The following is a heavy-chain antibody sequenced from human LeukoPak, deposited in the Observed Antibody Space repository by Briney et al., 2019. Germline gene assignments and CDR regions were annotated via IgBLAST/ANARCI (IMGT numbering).Heavy chain of an antibody. CDR2: INPSGGST. V-gene: IGHV1-46*01. D-gene: IGHD6-13*01. CDR3: ARDGGIAAAAHLPPLDAFDI. Sequence: PVASVKVSCKASGYTFTSYYMHWVRQAPGQGLEWMGIINPSGGSTSYAQKFQGRVTMTRDTSTSTVYMELSSLRSEDTAVYYCARDGGIAAAAHLPPLDAFDIWGQGTMVTVSS. J-gene: IGHJ3*02. CDR1: GYTFTSYY.